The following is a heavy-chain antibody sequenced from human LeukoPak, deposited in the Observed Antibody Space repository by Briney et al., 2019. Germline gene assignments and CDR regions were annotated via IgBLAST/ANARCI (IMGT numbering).Heavy chain of an antibody. V-gene: IGHV3-74*01. J-gene: IGHJ4*01. CDR3: ARELPREVTLDY. CDR2: IFTDGSTT. D-gene: IGHD2-21*02. Sequence: PAGGSLRLSCVASKFNFFSYGMQWVRQAPGKGLVWVSRIFTDGSTTSYADSVKGRFTISRDNARNTLYLQMNSLRVEDTAVYYCARELPREVTLDYWGQGTLVPVSP. CDR1: KFNFFSYG.